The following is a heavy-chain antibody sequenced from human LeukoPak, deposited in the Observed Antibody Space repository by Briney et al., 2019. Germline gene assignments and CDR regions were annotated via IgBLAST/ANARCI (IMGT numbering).Heavy chain of an antibody. J-gene: IGHJ6*03. CDR3: ARVKDPGGYYYYYYMDI. D-gene: IGHD3-16*01. V-gene: IGHV4-34*01. CDR1: GGSFSGYY. Sequence: PSETQSLTCAVYGGSFSGYYWSWIRQPPGKGLEWIGEINHSGSTNYNPSLKSRVTISVDTSKNQLSLKVSSVTAADTAVYYCARVKDPGGYYYYYYMDIWGKGNTVTVSS. CDR2: INHSGST.